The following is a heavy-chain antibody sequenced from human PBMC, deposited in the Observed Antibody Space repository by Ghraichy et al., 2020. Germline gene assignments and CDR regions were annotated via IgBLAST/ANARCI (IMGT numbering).Heavy chain of an antibody. D-gene: IGHD6-6*01. V-gene: IGHV4-39*01. J-gene: IGHJ5*02. CDR1: GGSMSTSADY. CDR3: ARNKTGSLSGWFDP. Sequence: ESLNISCTVSGGSMSTSADYWGWIRQPPGKRLEWIGSIYNSVSTHYNPSLRSRVTISVDPSKDQFSLRLTSVTASDTAAYYCARNKTGSLSGWFDPWGAGVLVTVSS. CDR2: IYNSVST.